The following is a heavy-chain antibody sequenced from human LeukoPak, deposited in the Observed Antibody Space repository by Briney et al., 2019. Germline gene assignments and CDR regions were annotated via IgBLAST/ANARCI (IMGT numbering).Heavy chain of an antibody. D-gene: IGHD1-20*01. CDR1: GFAFRNFW. CDR2: TKQDGSGK. V-gene: IGHV3-7*01. Sequence: AGGSLRLSCAASGFAFRNFWMSWVRQAPGKGLELVANTKQDGSGKYYVDSVEGRFTASRDNAKNSLYLQMNSLRAEDTAVYYCARENYNWNPDQGYKVFDYWGQGILVTVSS. J-gene: IGHJ4*02. CDR3: ARENYNWNPDQGYKVFDY.